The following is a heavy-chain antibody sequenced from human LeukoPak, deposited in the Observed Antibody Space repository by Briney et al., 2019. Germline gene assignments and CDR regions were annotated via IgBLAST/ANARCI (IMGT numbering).Heavy chain of an antibody. CDR3: AKGPQYCGGDCYSDY. CDR2: ISGSGATT. Sequence: PGGSLRLSCAASGFTFSNYAMSWVRQAPGKGLEWVSGISGSGATTYYADSVKGRFPISRTNSKNTLYLQVNSLRAEDTAVYYCAKGPQYCGGDCYSDYWGQGTLVTVSS. CDR1: GFTFSNYA. D-gene: IGHD2-21*02. J-gene: IGHJ4*02. V-gene: IGHV3-23*01.